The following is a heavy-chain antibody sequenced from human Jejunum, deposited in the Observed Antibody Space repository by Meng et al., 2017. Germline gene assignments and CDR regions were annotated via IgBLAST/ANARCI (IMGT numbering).Heavy chain of an antibody. CDR1: GFIFSSYA. J-gene: IGHJ4*02. CDR3: ARVRLIDNSGSFYRDLDY. Sequence: GESLKISCAASGFIFSSYAMDWVRQAPGKGLEWVALISNDGSKKFYADSVKDRFTISRDNSKNTLYLQMYGLRAADMAVYYCARVRLIDNSGSFYRDLDYWGQGTLVT. V-gene: IGHV3-30*04. CDR2: ISNDGSKK. D-gene: IGHD3-10*01.